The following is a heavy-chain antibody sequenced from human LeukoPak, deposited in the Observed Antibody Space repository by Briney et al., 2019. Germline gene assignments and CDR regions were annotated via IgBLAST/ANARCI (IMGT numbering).Heavy chain of an antibody. J-gene: IGHJ3*02. D-gene: IGHD2-2*01. CDR2: INSSGGST. CDR1: GYTFTSYY. V-gene: IGHV1-46*01. Sequence: ASVKVSCKASGYTFTSYYMHWGRQAPGQGVEWMGIINSSGGSTSYAQKFQGRVTMTRDTSTSTVYMELSSLRSEDTAVYYCAGSSTSFDAFDIWGQGTMVTVSS. CDR3: AGSSTSFDAFDI.